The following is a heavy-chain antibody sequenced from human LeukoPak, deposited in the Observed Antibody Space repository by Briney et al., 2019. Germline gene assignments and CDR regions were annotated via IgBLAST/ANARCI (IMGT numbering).Heavy chain of an antibody. V-gene: IGHV3-15*01. Sequence: GGSLRLSCAASGFTFSNAWMSWVRQAPGKGLEWVGRIKSKTDGGTTDYAAPVKGRFTISRDVSKTMLYLQMNSLKTEDSAVYYCTSADYSSGRYYFDYWGQGTLVTVSS. CDR3: TSADYSSGRYYFDY. D-gene: IGHD6-19*01. CDR1: GFTFSNAW. J-gene: IGHJ4*02. CDR2: IKSKTDGGTT.